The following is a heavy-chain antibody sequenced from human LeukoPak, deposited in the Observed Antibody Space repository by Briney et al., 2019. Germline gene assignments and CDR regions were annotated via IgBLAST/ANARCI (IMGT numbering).Heavy chain of an antibody. Sequence: SETLSLTCTVSGGSISSSSYYWGWIRQPPGKGLEWIGTIYHSGSTYYNPSLKSRVTISVDTSKNQFSLKLSSVTAADTAVYYCAREKAVAGTEGDREDYWGQGTLVTVSS. CDR2: IYHSGST. V-gene: IGHV4-39*07. D-gene: IGHD6-19*01. CDR3: AREKAVAGTEGDREDY. CDR1: GGSISSSSYY. J-gene: IGHJ4*02.